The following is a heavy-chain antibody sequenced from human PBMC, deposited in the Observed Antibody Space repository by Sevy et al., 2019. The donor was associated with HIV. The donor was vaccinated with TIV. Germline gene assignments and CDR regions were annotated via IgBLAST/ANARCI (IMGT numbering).Heavy chain of an antibody. CDR1: GFTFSSYT. D-gene: IGHD2-2*01. J-gene: IGHJ4*01. CDR3: ARDGGCSTTSCLLYFDY. Sequence: GGSLRLSCAVSGFTFSSYTMNWVRQAPGKGLEWVSSISSSSRHIYYADSVKGRFTISRDNAKNSVYLQMNSLRTEDTAVYYCARDGGCSTTSCLLYFDYWGQGTLVTVSS. V-gene: IGHV3-21*01. CDR2: ISSSSRHI.